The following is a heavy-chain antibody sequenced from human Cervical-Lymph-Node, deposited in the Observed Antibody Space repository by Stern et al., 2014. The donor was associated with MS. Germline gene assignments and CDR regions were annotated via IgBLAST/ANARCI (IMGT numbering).Heavy chain of an antibody. Sequence: VQLEESGAEVKKPGSSVKVSCKASGGTFSSYAISWVRPAPGQGLEWMGGMIPIFGTANYAQKVQGRVTITADESTSTAYMELSSLRSEDTAVYYCARGELKEGLVRGMDVWGQGTTVTVSS. D-gene: IGHD1-26*01. J-gene: IGHJ6*02. CDR3: ARGELKEGLVRGMDV. V-gene: IGHV1-69*01. CDR1: GGTFSSYA. CDR2: MIPIFGTA.